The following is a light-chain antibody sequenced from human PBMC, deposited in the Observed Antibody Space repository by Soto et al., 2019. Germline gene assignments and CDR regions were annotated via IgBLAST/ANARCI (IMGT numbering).Light chain of an antibody. CDR3: QQRSNWPPIFT. CDR2: DAS. V-gene: IGKV3-11*01. J-gene: IGKJ3*01. CDR1: QSVSSY. Sequence: EIVLTQYPATLSLSPGERATLTCRASQSVSSYLAWYQQKPGQAPRLLIYDASNRATGIPARFSGSGSGTDFTLTIRSLEPEDFAVYYCQQRSNWPPIFTFGPGTKVDIK.